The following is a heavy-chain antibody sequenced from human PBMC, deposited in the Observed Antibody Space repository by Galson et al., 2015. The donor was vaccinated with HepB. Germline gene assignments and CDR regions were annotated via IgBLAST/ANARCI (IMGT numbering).Heavy chain of an antibody. J-gene: IGHJ4*02. CDR2: IKSKTHGGTT. CDR1: GFTLTNAW. Sequence: SLRLSCAASGFTLTNAWMTWVRQAPGKGLEWVGRIKSKTHGGTTDYAAPVKGTFTISRDDSNNTLYLQMNSLKTEDTAVYYCTTWNWNYVDDWGQGTLVTVSS. CDR3: TTWNWNYVDD. V-gene: IGHV3-15*01. D-gene: IGHD1-1*01.